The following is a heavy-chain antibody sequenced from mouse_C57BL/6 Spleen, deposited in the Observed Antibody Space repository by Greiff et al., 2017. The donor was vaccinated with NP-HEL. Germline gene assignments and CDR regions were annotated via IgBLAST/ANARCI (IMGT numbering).Heavy chain of an antibody. CDR1: GYTFTDYN. V-gene: IGHV1-18*01. J-gene: IGHJ4*01. Sequence: EVQLQQSGPELVKPGASVKIPCKASGYTFTDYNMDWVKQSPGKSLEWIGDINPNNGGTIYNQKFKGKATLTVDKSSSTAYMELRSLTSEDTAVYYCARRGGWLIRGYYAMDYWGQGTSVTVSS. CDR2: INPNNGGT. CDR3: ARRGGWLIRGYYAMDY. D-gene: IGHD2-3*01.